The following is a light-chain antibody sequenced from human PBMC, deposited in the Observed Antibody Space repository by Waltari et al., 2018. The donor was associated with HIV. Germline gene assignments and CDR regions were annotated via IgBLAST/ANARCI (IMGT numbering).Light chain of an antibody. CDR2: WAS. V-gene: IGKV4-1*01. CDR3: RQYSITPVT. J-gene: IGKJ2*01. CDR1: QSVLYSSNNKNY. Sequence: DIVMTQSPDSLAVSLGERATMNCKSSQSVLYSSNNKNYLAWYQQKPGQPPKLLIYWASTRESGVPDRFSGSGSATDFTLTISSLQAEDVAVYYCRQYSITPVTFGQGTKLEIK.